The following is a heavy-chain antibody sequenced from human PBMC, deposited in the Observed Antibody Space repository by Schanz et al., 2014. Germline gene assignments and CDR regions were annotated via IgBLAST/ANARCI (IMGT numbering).Heavy chain of an antibody. V-gene: IGHV4-30-4*07. Sequence: QVQLQESGPGLVKPSQTLSLTCAVSGGSISSGGYSWNWIRQPPGKGLEWIVYIYYSGSTSYNPSLKRRVTISVDTSKNQFTLKLSAVTAADTAVYYCARGGRTTYNYYYGMDVWGQGTTVTVSS. J-gene: IGHJ6*02. CDR3: ARGGRTTYNYYYGMDV. D-gene: IGHD1-1*01. CDR1: GGSISSGGYS. CDR2: IYYSGST.